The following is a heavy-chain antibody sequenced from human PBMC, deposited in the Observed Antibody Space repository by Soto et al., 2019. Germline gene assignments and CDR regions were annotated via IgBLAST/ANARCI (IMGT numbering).Heavy chain of an antibody. CDR1: GFTFSSYA. D-gene: IGHD4-4*01. Sequence: LRLSCAASGFTFSSYAMSWVRQAPGKGLEWVSAISGSGGSTYYADSVKGRFTISRDNSKNTLYLQMNSLRAEDTAVYYCARENDYSNLRYYYYMDVWGKGTTVTVSS. CDR2: ISGSGGST. J-gene: IGHJ6*03. V-gene: IGHV3-23*01. CDR3: ARENDYSNLRYYYYMDV.